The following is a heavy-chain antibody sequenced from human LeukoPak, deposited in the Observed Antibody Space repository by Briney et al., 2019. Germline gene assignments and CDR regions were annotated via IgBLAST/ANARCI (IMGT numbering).Heavy chain of an antibody. CDR2: INHSGST. Sequence: SETLSLTGAVYGGSFSGYYWSWIRQPPGKGLEWIGEINHSGSTNYNPSLKSRVTISVDTSKNQFSLKLSSVTAADTAVYYCAREIPYDSSGYYHPYYFDYWGQGTLVTVSS. V-gene: IGHV4-34*01. J-gene: IGHJ4*02. CDR3: AREIPYDSSGYYHPYYFDY. CDR1: GGSFSGYY. D-gene: IGHD3-22*01.